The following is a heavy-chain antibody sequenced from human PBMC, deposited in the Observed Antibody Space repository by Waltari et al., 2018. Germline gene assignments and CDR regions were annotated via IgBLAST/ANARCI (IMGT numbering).Heavy chain of an antibody. CDR1: GGSFSGYY. J-gene: IGHJ4*02. V-gene: IGHV4-34*01. CDR2: INHSGST. Sequence: QVQLQQWGAGLLKPSETLSLTCAVYGGSFSGYYWSWIRQPPGKGLEWIGEINHSGSTNYNPSLKSRVTISVYTSKNQFSLKLSSVTAADTAVYYCARVAPGRFRELKYYFDYWGQGTLVTVSS. CDR3: ARVAPGRFRELKYYFDY. D-gene: IGHD3-10*01.